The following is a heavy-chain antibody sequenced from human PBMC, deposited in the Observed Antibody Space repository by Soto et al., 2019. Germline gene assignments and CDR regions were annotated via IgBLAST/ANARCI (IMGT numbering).Heavy chain of an antibody. V-gene: IGHV3-21*06. CDR3: ATYKSNWFYYGMDV. CDR1: GFTFSSYT. D-gene: IGHD6-13*01. Sequence: GGSLRLSCAASGFTFSSYTMNWVRQAPGKGLEWVSSINAPSSVINYADSVKGRFTISRDNAKNSLYLQMSSLRAEDTAVYYCATYKSNWFYYGMDVWGQGTTVTVSS. CDR2: INAPSSVI. J-gene: IGHJ6*02.